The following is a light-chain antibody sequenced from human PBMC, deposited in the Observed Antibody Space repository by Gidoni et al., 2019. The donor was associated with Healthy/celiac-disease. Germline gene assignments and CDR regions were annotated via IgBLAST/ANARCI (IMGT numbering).Light chain of an antibody. CDR1: QSISSW. J-gene: IGKJ1*01. V-gene: IGKV1-5*03. CDR3: QQYNPTWT. CDR2: KAS. Sequence: DIQMTPSPSTLSASVGDRVTITCRASQSISSWWAWYQQKPGKAPKLLIYKASSLESGVPSRFSGSGSGTEFTLTISSLQPDDFATYYCQQYNPTWTFGQGTKVEIK.